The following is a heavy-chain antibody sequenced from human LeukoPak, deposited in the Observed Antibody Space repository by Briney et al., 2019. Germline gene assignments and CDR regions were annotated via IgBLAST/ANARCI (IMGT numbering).Heavy chain of an antibody. J-gene: IGHJ5*02. D-gene: IGHD5-24*01. Sequence: GALRLSCAASGFTFSSYAMHWVRQAPGKGLEWVAVISYDGSNKYYADSVKGRFTISRDNSKNTLYLQMNSLRAEDTAVYYCARSKEINWFDPWGQGTLVTVSS. CDR1: GFTFSSYA. V-gene: IGHV3-30-3*01. CDR2: ISYDGSNK. CDR3: ARSKEINWFDP.